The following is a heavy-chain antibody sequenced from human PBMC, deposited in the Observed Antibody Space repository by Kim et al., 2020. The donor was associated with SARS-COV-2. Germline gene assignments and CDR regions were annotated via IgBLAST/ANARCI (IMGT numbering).Heavy chain of an antibody. D-gene: IGHD6-19*01. CDR3: ARDAGGYSSGWEFPFDY. Sequence: LTGRVTMTTDTSTSTAYMELRSLRSDDTAVYYCARDAGGYSSGWEFPFDYWGQGTLVTVSS. V-gene: IGHV1-18*01. J-gene: IGHJ4*02.